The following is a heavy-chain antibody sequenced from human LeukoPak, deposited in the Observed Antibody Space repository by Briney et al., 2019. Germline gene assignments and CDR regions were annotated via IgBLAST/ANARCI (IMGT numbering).Heavy chain of an antibody. V-gene: IGHV1-69*06. CDR2: IIPIFGTA. D-gene: IGHD2-2*01. CDR3: ARVGDIVVVPAANPDS. J-gene: IGHJ4*02. Sequence: ASVKVSCKASGGTFSSYAISWVRQAPGQGPEWMGGIIPIFGTANSAQKFQGRVTIPADKPTSTAYMELSSLRAEDTAVYSCARVGDIVVVPAANPDSWGQGTLVTVPS. CDR1: GGTFSSYA.